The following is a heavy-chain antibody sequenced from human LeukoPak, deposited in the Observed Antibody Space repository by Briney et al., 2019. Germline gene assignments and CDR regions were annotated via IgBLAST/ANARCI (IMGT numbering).Heavy chain of an antibody. CDR2: FDPEDGET. CDR3: ATVRGSTVVNFYFDL. V-gene: IGHV1-24*01. Sequence: ASVKVSCTVSGYTLTELSMHWVRQAPGKGLEWMGGFDPEDGETIYAQKFQGRVTMTEDTSTDTAYMELSSLRSEDTAVYYCATVRGSTVVNFYFDLWGRGTLVTVSS. J-gene: IGHJ2*01. D-gene: IGHD4-23*01. CDR1: GYTLTELS.